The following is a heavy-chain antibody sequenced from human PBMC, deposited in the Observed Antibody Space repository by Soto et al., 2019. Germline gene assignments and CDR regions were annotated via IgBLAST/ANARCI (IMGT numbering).Heavy chain of an antibody. D-gene: IGHD6-19*01. Sequence: QLQLQESGPGLVKPSETLSLTCTVSGGSISSSSYYWGWIRQPPGKGLGLIGSIYYSGTTYYNPSLKSRVTISVDTFQNPFSLKLSSVTAADTAVYYCAGGPRAVADYFDYWGQGTLVTVSS. J-gene: IGHJ4*02. V-gene: IGHV4-39*01. CDR2: IYYSGTT. CDR1: GGSISSSSYY. CDR3: AGGPRAVADYFDY.